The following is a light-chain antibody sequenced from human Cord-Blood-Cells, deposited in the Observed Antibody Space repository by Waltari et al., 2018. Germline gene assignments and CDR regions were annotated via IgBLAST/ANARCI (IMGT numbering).Light chain of an antibody. CDR2: DAS. CDR3: QQYNSYLYT. CDR1: QSISSW. Sequence: DIQMTQSPSTLSASVGDRVPITCRASQSISSWLAWYQQKPGKAPKLLIYDASSLESGGPSRFSGSGSGTEFTLTISSLQPDDFATYYCQQYNSYLYTFGQGTKLEIK. V-gene: IGKV1-5*01. J-gene: IGKJ2*01.